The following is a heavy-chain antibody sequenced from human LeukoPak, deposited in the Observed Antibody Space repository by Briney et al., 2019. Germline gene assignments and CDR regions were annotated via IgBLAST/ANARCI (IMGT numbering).Heavy chain of an antibody. Sequence: GGSLRPSCAASGFSVRTYWMSWVRQAPGKGLVWLSRISSDGTITSYADAVKGRFTLSRDSAKNTLYLQMNSLRGEDTAVYYCVREDRILLGNDAFDIWGQGTMVTVSS. CDR1: GFSVRTYW. V-gene: IGHV3-74*01. D-gene: IGHD2-8*01. CDR2: ISSDGTIT. J-gene: IGHJ3*02. CDR3: VREDRILLGNDAFDI.